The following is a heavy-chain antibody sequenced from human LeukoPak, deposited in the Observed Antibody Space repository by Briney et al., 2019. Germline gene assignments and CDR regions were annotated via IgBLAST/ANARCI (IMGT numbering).Heavy chain of an antibody. CDR3: ASSNSGPEGYYFDY. CDR2: IIPIFGTA. V-gene: IGHV1-69*13. CDR1: GGTFSSYA. Sequence: GASVKVSCKASGGTFSSYAISWVRQAPGQGLEWMGGIIPIFGTANYAQKFQGRVTITADESTSTAYMELSSLRSEDTAVYYCASSNSGPEGYYFDYWGQGTLVTVSS. D-gene: IGHD1-26*01. J-gene: IGHJ4*02.